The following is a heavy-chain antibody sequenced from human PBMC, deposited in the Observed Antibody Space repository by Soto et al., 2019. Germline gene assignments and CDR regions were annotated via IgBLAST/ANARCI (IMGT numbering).Heavy chain of an antibody. CDR1: GYMFTGFY. V-gene: IGHV1-2*02. CDR3: AAAEIPVAGRQPDF. D-gene: IGHD6-19*01. Sequence: ASVKVSCKASGYMFTGFYLHWVRQAPGQGLEWMGWINPNNGVTTYAKNFQGRVTMTRDSSISTAYMELSSLRSDDTAVYFCAAAEIPVAGRQPDFWGQGTAVPVSS. J-gene: IGHJ4*02. CDR2: INPNNGVT.